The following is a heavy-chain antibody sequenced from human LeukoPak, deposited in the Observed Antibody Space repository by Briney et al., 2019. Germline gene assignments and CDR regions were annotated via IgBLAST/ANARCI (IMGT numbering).Heavy chain of an antibody. CDR2: ISYDGSNK. V-gene: IGHV3-30*18. J-gene: IGHJ4*02. Sequence: GGSLRLSCAASGFTFSSYGMHWVRQAPGKGLEWVAVISYDGSNKYYADSVKGRFTISRDNSKNTLYLQMNSLRAEDTAVYYCAKEFDYWGQGTLVTVSS. CDR3: AKEFDY. CDR1: GFTFSSYG.